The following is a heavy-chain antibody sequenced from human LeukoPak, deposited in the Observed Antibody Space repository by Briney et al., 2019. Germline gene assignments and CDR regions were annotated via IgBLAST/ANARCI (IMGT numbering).Heavy chain of an antibody. Sequence: GGSLRLSCAASGFTFSSYAMSWVRQAPGKGLEWVSAIRGSGGSTYYADSVKGRFTISRDNSKNTLYLQMSSLRDEDTAVYYCAKDFGYCGSSSCSDYLDYWGQGTLVTVSS. CDR3: AKDFGYCGSSSCSDYLDY. CDR2: IRGSGGST. CDR1: GFTFSSYA. J-gene: IGHJ4*02. D-gene: IGHD2-15*01. V-gene: IGHV3-23*01.